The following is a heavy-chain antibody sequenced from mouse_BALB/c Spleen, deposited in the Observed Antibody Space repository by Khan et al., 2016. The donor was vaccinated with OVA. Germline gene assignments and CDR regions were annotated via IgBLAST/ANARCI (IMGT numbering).Heavy chain of an antibody. CDR3: ARRRRRWDFEY. V-gene: IGHV1-7*01. CDR1: GYTFINYW. D-gene: IGHD1-1*01. CDR2: INPSTGYT. Sequence: QVQLKESGAELAKPGASVKMSCKASGYTFINYWILWVKQRPGQGLEWIGYINPSTGYTEYNQNFKDKATLTADKSSSTAYMQLSSLTSEDSAVYYCARRRRRWDFEYGAQGTSPTVSS. J-gene: IGHJ2*03.